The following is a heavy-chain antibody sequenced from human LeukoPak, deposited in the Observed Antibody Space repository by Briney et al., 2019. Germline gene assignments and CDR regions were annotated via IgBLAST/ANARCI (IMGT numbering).Heavy chain of an antibody. V-gene: IGHV6-1*01. Sequence: SQTLSLTCAISGDSVSSNSAAWNWIRQSPSGGLEWLGRTYCRSKWYNDYAVSVKSRITINPDTSKNQFSLQLNSVTPEDTAVYYCARDEDGYNYGFDPWGQGTLVTVSS. CDR2: TYCRSKWYN. J-gene: IGHJ5*02. D-gene: IGHD5-24*01. CDR3: ARDEDGYNYGFDP. CDR1: GDSVSSNSAA.